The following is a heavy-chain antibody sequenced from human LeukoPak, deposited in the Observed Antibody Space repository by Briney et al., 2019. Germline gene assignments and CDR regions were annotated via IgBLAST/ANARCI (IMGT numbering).Heavy chain of an antibody. CDR1: GGSISSYY. V-gene: IGHV4-59*01. D-gene: IGHD2-2*01. CDR2: IYYSGST. CDR3: ARGLVVVDYFVDYYYMDV. Sequence: SETLSLTXTVSGGSISSYYWSWIRQPPGKGLEWIGYIYYSGSTNYNPSLKSRVTISVDTSKNQFSLKLSSVTAADTAVYYCARGLVVVDYFVDYYYMDVWGKGTTVTVSS. J-gene: IGHJ6*03.